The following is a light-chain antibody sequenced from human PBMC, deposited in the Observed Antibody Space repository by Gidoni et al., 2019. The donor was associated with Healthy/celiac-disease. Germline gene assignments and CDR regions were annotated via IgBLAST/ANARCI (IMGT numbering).Light chain of an antibody. CDR3: QSADSSGTSHVV. CDR1: ALPKQY. V-gene: IGLV3-25*03. Sequence: SYELTQPPSVSVSPGQTARITCSGDALPKQYAYWYQQKPGQAPVLVIYKDSERPSGIPERFSGSSSGTTVTLTMSGVQAEDEADYYCQSADSSGTSHVVFGGGTKLTVL. J-gene: IGLJ2*01. CDR2: KDS.